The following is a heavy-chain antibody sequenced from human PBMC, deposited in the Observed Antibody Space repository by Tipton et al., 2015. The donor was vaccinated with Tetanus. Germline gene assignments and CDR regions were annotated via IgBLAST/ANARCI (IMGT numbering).Heavy chain of an antibody. Sequence: TLSLTCTVSVGSISSGDYYWGWIRQHPVKGLEWIGYIYYTGSTYYNPSLKSRVIISADTSKNQFSLKLSSVTAADTAVYYCASSVGQLWFWGQGNLVTVSS. V-gene: IGHV4-31*03. D-gene: IGHD5-18*01. CDR3: ASSVGQLWF. CDR2: IYYTGST. J-gene: IGHJ4*01. CDR1: VGSISSGDYY.